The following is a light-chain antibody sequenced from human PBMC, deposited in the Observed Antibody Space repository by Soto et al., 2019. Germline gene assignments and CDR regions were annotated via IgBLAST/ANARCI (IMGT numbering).Light chain of an antibody. CDR3: QQSYSTPYT. J-gene: IGKJ2*01. Sequence: DIQVTQSPSSLSASVGDRVTITCRAGQTMTGYLNWYQQKPGKAPSLLIYAASSLASGVPSRFSGSGSGTDFTLTISSLQPEDSATYYCQQSYSTPYTFVPGTKLEIK. CDR2: AAS. V-gene: IGKV1-39*01. CDR1: QTMTGY.